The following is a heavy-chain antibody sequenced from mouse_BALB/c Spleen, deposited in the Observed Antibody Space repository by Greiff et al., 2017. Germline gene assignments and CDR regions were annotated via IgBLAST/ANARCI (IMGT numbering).Heavy chain of an antibody. J-gene: IGHJ2*01. V-gene: IGHV1-80*01. CDR3: ARSDDGYYGY. Sequence: QVQLQQSGAELVRPGSSVKISCKASGYAFSSYWMNWVKQRPGQGFEWIGQIYPGDGDTNYNGKSKGKATLTADKSSSTAYMQLSSLTSEDSAVYFCARSDDGYYGYWGQGTTLTVSS. D-gene: IGHD2-3*01. CDR1: GYAFSSYW. CDR2: IYPGDGDT.